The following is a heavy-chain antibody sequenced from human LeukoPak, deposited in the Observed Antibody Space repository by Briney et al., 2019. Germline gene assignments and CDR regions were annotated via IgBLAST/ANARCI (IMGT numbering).Heavy chain of an antibody. CDR1: GGSFSGYY. V-gene: IGHV4-34*01. D-gene: IGHD5-12*01. J-gene: IGHJ3*02. CDR3: ARDIVATLGAFDI. CDR2: INHSGSI. Sequence: SETLSLTCTVYGGSFSGYYWSWIRQPPGRGLEWIGEINHSGSINYNPSLKSRVTISVDTSKNQFSLKLSSVTAADTAVYYCARDIVATLGAFDIWGQGTMVTVSS.